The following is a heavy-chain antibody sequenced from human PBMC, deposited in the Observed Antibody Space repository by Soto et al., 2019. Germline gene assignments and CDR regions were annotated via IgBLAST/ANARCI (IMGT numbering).Heavy chain of an antibody. V-gene: IGHV4-4*02. CDR3: ASSFGAVASARNPPAY. CDR2: IYHSGST. J-gene: IGHJ4*02. Sequence: SETLSLTCAVSGGSISSSNWWSWVRQPPGKRLEWIGDIYHSGSTNYNPSLKSRVTISVDKSKNQFSLKLSSVTAADTAVYYCASSFGAVASARNPPAYWGQGTLVTVPS. D-gene: IGHD6-13*01. CDR1: GGSISSSNW.